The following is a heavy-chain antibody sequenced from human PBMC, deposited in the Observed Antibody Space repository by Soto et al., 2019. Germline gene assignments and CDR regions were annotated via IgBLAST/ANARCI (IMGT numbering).Heavy chain of an antibody. J-gene: IGHJ6*02. CDR2: ISYEGSNK. V-gene: IGHV3-30-3*01. CDR3: ARERNTGYDYSYYYGMDV. CDR1: GFTFSPHA. D-gene: IGHD5-18*01. Sequence: GSLRLSCAASGFTFSPHAMHWVRQGPGKGLEWVAVISYEGSNKYYADSVKGRFTISRDNSKNTLYLQMSSLRGEDTAVYYCARERNTGYDYSYYYGMDVWGQGTTVTVSS.